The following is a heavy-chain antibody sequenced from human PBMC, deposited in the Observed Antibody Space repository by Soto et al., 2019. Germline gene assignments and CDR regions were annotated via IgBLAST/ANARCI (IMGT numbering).Heavy chain of an antibody. D-gene: IGHD6-13*01. J-gene: IGHJ6*02. V-gene: IGHV4-34*01. CDR1: GGSFSGYY. CDR2: INHSGST. Sequence: SETLSLTCAVYGGSFSGYYWSWIRQPPGKGLEWIGEINHSGSTNYNPSLKSRVTISVDTSKNQFSLKLSSVTAADTAVYYCARVPGYSSSWYRYYGMDVWGQGTTVTVSS. CDR3: ARVPGYSSSWYRYYGMDV.